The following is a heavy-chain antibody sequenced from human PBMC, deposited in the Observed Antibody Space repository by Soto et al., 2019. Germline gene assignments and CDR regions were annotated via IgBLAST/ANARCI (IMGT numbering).Heavy chain of an antibody. CDR2: MNPNSGNT. CDR3: ERWSIAARPHYGMDV. D-gene: IGHD6-6*01. CDR1: GYTFTSYG. Sequence: ASVKVSCKASGYTFTSYGISWARQAPRQGLEWMGWMNPNSGNTGYAQKFQGRVTMTRNTSISTAYMELSSLRSEDTAVYYCERWSIAARPHYGMDVWGQGTTVTVSS. V-gene: IGHV1-8*02. J-gene: IGHJ6*02.